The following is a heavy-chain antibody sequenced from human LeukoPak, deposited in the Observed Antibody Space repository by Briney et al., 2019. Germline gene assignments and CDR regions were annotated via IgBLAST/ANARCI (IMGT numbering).Heavy chain of an antibody. Sequence: PSETLSLTCTVSGGSISSGGYYWSWIRQHPGKGLEWIGYIYYSGSTYYNPSLKSRVTISVDTSKNQFSLKLSSVTAADTAVYYCARRGTYYDFWSGYYIVGEIDYWGQGTLVTVSS. V-gene: IGHV4-31*03. CDR1: GGSISSGGYY. D-gene: IGHD3-3*01. CDR3: ARRGTYYDFWSGYYIVGEIDY. J-gene: IGHJ4*02. CDR2: IYYSGST.